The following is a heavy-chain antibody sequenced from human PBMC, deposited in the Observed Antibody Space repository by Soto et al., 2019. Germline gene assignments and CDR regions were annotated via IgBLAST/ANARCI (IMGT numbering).Heavy chain of an antibody. CDR3: AKEANSGSYYDY. J-gene: IGHJ4*02. D-gene: IGHD1-26*01. V-gene: IGHV3-30*18. CDR1: GFTFSSYG. CDR2: ITYDGSNK. Sequence: GGSLRLSCAASGFTFSSYGMHWVRQAPGKGLEWVAVITYDGSNKYYADSVKGRFTISRDNSKNTLYLQMNSLRAEDTAVYYCAKEANSGSYYDYWGQGTLVTVSS.